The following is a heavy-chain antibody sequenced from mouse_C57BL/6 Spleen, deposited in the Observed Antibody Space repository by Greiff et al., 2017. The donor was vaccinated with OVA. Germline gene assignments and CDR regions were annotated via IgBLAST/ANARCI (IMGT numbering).Heavy chain of an antibody. J-gene: IGHJ3*01. CDR2: IHPSDSDT. CDR3: AEEGFVTTVVAEDGFAY. Sequence: QVQLQQPGAELVKPGASVKVSCKASGYTFTSYWMHWVKQRPGQGLEWIGRIHPSDSDTNYHQKFKGKATLTVDKSSSTAYMQLSSLTSEDSAVYYGAEEGFVTTVVAEDGFAYWGQGTLVTVSA. CDR1: GYTFTSYW. D-gene: IGHD1-1*01. V-gene: IGHV1-74*01.